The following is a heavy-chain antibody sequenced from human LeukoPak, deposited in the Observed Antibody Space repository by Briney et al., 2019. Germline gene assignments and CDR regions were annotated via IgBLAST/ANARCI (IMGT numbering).Heavy chain of an antibody. Sequence: QTGGSLRLSCVVSGVTFSSHWMSWVRQAPGKGLEWVANIKQDGSERYYVDSVKGRFTISRDNAKNSVFLQMNSLRAEDTAVYYCARDPNLYSGTYDTYWGQGTLVTVSS. V-gene: IGHV3-7*03. D-gene: IGHD1-26*01. CDR3: ARDPNLYSGTYDTY. J-gene: IGHJ4*02. CDR1: GVTFSSHW. CDR2: IKQDGSER.